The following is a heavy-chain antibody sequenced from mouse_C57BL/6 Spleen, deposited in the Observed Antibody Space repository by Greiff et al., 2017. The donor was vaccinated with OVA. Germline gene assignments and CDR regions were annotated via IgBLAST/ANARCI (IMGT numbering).Heavy chain of an antibody. Sequence: QVQLQQPGAELVRPGSSVKLSCKASGYTFTSYWMDWVKQRPGQGLEWIGNIYPSDSETHYNQKFKDKATLTVDKSSSTAYMQLSSLTSEDSAVYYCAREELGSGDYWGQGTTLTVSS. J-gene: IGHJ2*01. CDR3: AREELGSGDY. V-gene: IGHV1-61*01. CDR1: GYTFTSYW. CDR2: IYPSDSET. D-gene: IGHD4-1*01.